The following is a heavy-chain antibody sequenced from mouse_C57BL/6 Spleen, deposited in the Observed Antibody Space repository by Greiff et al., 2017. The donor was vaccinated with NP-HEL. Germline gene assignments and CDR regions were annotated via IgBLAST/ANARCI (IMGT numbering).Heavy chain of an antibody. Sequence: QVQLQQSGPELVKPGASVKISCKASGYSFTSYYIHWVKQRPGQGLEWIGWIYPGSGNTKYNEKFKGKATLTADTSSSTAYMQLSSLTSEDSAVYYWGAGGDSPGGGYYAMDYWGQGTSVTVSS. CDR2: IYPGSGNT. D-gene: IGHD3-2*02. J-gene: IGHJ4*01. CDR1: GYSFTSYY. CDR3: GAGGDSPGGGYYAMDY. V-gene: IGHV1-66*01.